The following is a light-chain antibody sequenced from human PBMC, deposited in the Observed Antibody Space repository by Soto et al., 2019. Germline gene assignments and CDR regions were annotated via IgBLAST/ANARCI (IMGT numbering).Light chain of an antibody. CDR1: SGHCNYA. CDR2: LNRDRSH. J-gene: IGLJ2*01. V-gene: IGLV4-69*01. Sequence: QSVLTQSPSASASLGASVKLTCTLSSGHCNYAIAGHQQQPEKGPRYLMELNRDRSHSKGDGIPNRFAGSSSGAERYPTLSSLQSEDEADYYCQTWGTGIVIFGGGTKLTLL. CDR3: QTWGTGIVI.